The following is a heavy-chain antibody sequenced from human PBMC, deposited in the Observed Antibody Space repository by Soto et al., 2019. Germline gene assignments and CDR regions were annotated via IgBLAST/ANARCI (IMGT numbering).Heavy chain of an antibody. J-gene: IGHJ4*02. CDR3: ARVGWPSENFDY. Sequence: ASVKVSCKASGYTFTSYAMHWVRQAPGQRLEWMGWINAGNGNTKYSQKFQGRVTITRDTSASTAYMELSSLRSEDTAVYYCARVGWPSENFDYWGQGTLVTVSS. V-gene: IGHV1-3*01. CDR2: INAGNGNT. D-gene: IGHD2-15*01. CDR1: GYTFTSYA.